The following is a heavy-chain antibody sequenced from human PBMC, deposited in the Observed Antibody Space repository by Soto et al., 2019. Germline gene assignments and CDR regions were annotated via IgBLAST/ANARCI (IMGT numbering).Heavy chain of an antibody. CDR2: ISAYNGNT. Sequence: ASVKVSCKASGYTFTSYGSSWVRQAPGQGLEWMGWISAYNGNTNYAQKLQGRVTMTTDTSTSTAYMELRSLRSDDTAVYYCASLVAAAGYDLREAWFDPWGQGTLVTVSS. D-gene: IGHD6-13*01. V-gene: IGHV1-18*01. CDR3: ASLVAAAGYDLREAWFDP. CDR1: GYTFTSYG. J-gene: IGHJ5*02.